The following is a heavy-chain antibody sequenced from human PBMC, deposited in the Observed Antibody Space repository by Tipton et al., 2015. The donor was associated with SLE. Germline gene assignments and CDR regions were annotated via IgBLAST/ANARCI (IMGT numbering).Heavy chain of an antibody. CDR3: TRTYDHH. CDR1: GFSFNTYA. J-gene: IGHJ5*02. Sequence: SLRLSCAASGFSFNTYAMSWVRQIPGKGLEWVSGISASSGDTFYADPVKGRFTISRDNAKNMVYLQMNSLRTDDTAVYYCTRTYDHHWGQGALVTVSS. CDR2: ISASSGDT. V-gene: IGHV3-23*01. D-gene: IGHD5-12*01.